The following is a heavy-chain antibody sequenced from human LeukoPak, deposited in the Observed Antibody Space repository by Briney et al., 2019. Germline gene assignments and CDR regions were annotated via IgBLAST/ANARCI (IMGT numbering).Heavy chain of an antibody. D-gene: IGHD5-12*01. J-gene: IGHJ4*02. CDR2: ISSSSSYI. CDR1: GCTFSSYS. Sequence: GAPTLVRPPFGCTFSSYSMKLVRQAPGKGLEWVSSISSSSSYIYCADSVKGRFTICRDNAKNSLYLQMNSLRAEDTAVYYCGRDGARGLREFDYWGQGTLVTVSS. CDR3: GRDGARGLREFDY. V-gene: IGHV3-21*01.